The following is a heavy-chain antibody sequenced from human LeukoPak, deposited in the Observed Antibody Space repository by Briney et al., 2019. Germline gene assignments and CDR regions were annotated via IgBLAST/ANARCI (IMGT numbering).Heavy chain of an antibody. D-gene: IGHD6-6*01. CDR2: ISGSAANT. V-gene: IGHV3-23*01. CDR3: AKDLYIAAPSGYYFDY. J-gene: IGHJ4*02. Sequence: PGGSLRLSCATSGFRFSNYAMSWVRQAPGKGLEWVSVISGSAANTYYADSVKGRFTVSRDNSKNTLYLQMNSLRAEDTAVYYCAKDLYIAAPSGYYFDYWGQGTLVTVSS. CDR1: GFRFSNYA.